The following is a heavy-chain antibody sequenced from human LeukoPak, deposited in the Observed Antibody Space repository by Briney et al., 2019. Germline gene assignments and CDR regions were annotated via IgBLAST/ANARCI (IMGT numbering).Heavy chain of an antibody. CDR2: IYTSGST. V-gene: IGHV4-4*07. D-gene: IGHD6-13*01. CDR3: ARKGFDGYSSSWYPFDY. CDR1: GGSISSYY. J-gene: IGHJ4*02. Sequence: SETLSLTCTVSGGSISSYYWSWIRQPAGKGLEWIGRIYTSGSTNYNPSLKSRVTMSVDTSKNQFSLKLSSVTAADTAVYYCARKGFDGYSSSWYPFDYWGQGTLVTVSS.